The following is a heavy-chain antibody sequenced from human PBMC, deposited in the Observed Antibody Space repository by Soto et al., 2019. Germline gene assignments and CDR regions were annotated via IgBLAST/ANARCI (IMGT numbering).Heavy chain of an antibody. V-gene: IGHV1-58*02. CDR2: INAGSGNT. CDR3: AAGDLLAVAGTYYYYGMDV. CDR1: GYTFISYG. J-gene: IGHJ6*02. D-gene: IGHD6-19*01. Sequence: SVKVSCKASGYTFISYGMNWVRQAPGQRLEWMGWINAGSGNTNYAQKFQERVTITRDMSTSTAYMELSSLRSEDTAVYYCAAGDLLAVAGTYYYYGMDVWGQGTTVTVSS.